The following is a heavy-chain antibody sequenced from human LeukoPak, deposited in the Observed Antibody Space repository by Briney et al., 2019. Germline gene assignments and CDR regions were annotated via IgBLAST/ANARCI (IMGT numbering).Heavy chain of an antibody. V-gene: IGHV3-21*01. D-gene: IGHD3-16*01. Sequence: PGGSLRLSCAASGFTFSSYSMNSVRQAPGKGLEWVSSISSSSSYIYYADSVKGRFTISRDNAKNSLYLQMNSLRAEDTAVYYCARALGGSTGAFDIWGQGTMVTVSS. CDR3: ARALGGSTGAFDI. J-gene: IGHJ3*02. CDR1: GFTFSSYS. CDR2: ISSSSSYI.